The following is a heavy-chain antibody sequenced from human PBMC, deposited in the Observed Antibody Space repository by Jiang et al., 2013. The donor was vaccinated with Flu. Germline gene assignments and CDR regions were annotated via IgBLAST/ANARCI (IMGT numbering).Heavy chain of an antibody. CDR1: GHNLSELF. J-gene: IGHJ6*02. V-gene: IGHV1-24*01. CDR3: ALSMDV. Sequence: EVKKPGASVKVSCKVSGHNLSELFIHWVRQARGRGLEWMAGSDHEDGEIFAQKFQGRVSMTEDTSTNTVYMELSSLRSEDTAVYYCALSMDVWGQGTTVTVSS. CDR2: SDHEDGE.